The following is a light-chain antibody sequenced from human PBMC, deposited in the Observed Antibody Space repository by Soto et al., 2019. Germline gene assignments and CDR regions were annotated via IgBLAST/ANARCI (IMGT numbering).Light chain of an antibody. CDR3: QQYNTWPT. J-gene: IGKJ2*01. CDR2: GAS. CDR1: QSVSSN. V-gene: IGKV3D-15*01. Sequence: EIVMTQSPATLSVSPGERATLSCRASQSVSSNLAWYQQKPGQAPRLLIYGASTRATGIPARFSGSRSGTEFTLTISSLKSEDFAVYYCQQYNTWPTFGQGTKLKIK.